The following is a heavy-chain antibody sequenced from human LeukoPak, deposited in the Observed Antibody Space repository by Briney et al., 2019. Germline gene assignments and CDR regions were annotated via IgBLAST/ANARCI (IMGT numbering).Heavy chain of an antibody. V-gene: IGHV3-9*01. CDR3: ATNGGGDSGYGNFDY. J-gene: IGHJ4*02. CDR1: GFTFDDYG. Sequence: GGSLRLSCAASGFTFDDYGMSWVRQAPGKGPEWVSGISWNSDTIGYGDSVKGRFTISRDNAKNSLYLQMNSLRAEDTALYYCATNGGGDSGYGNFDYWGQGTLVTVSS. D-gene: IGHD5-12*01. CDR2: ISWNSDTI.